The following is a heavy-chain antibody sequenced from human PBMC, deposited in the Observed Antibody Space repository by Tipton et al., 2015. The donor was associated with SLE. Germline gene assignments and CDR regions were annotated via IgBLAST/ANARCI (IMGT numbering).Heavy chain of an antibody. CDR1: GGSTSSSF. CDR2: VSTTGSA. Sequence: TLSLTCTFSGGSTSSSFWTWIRQTAGKGLEWIGHVSTTGSARYNPSLKSRITMSIDTSKTEFSLKLTSVTAADTAVYYCASGWLAVDYWGQGKLVTVSS. D-gene: IGHD6-19*01. V-gene: IGHV4-4*07. J-gene: IGHJ4*02. CDR3: ASGWLAVDY.